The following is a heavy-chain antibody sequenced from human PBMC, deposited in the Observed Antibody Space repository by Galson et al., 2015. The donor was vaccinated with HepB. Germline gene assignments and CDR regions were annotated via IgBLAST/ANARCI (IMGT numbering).Heavy chain of an antibody. D-gene: IGHD6-19*01. V-gene: IGHV3-23*01. CDR2: ISGSVGST. J-gene: IGHJ4*02. CDR1: GFTFNGYT. CDR3: ATVPRGYGSGPTLDY. Sequence: SLRLSCAASGFTFNGYTMSWVRQAPGKGLEWVSAISGSVGSTYYADSVKGRFTISRDSSKNTLYLQMNSLRAEDTAIYYCATVPRGYGSGPTLDYWGQGTLVTVSS.